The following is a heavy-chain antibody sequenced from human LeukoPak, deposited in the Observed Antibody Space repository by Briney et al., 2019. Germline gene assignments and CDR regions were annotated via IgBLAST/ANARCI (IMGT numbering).Heavy chain of an antibody. CDR2: INPNSGGT. V-gene: IGHV1-2*02. Sequence: GASVKVSCKASGYTFTGYYMHWVRQAPGQGLEWMGWINPNSGGTNYAQKFQGRVTMTRDTSINTAYMELTSLRSDDTAVYYCATGTSSTTNWNWFDPWGQGTLVTVSS. CDR3: ATGTSSTTNWNWFDP. J-gene: IGHJ5*02. CDR1: GYTFTGYY. D-gene: IGHD2-2*01.